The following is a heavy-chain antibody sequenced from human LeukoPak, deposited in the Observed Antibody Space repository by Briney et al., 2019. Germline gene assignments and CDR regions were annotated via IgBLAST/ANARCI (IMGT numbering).Heavy chain of an antibody. CDR3: AREGEYYYGSTAPSDAFDI. CDR1: GFTFSSYE. Sequence: GGSLRLSCAASGFTFSSYEMNWVRQAPGKGLEWGSYISSSGSTIYYADSVKDRFTISRDNAKNSLYLQMNSLRAEDTAVYYCAREGEYYYGSTAPSDAFDIWGQRTMVTVSS. D-gene: IGHD3-10*01. CDR2: ISSSGSTI. V-gene: IGHV3-48*03. J-gene: IGHJ3*02.